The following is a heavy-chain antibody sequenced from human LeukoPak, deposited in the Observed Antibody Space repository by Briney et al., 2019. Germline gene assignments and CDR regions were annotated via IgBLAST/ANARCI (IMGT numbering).Heavy chain of an antibody. CDR1: GYTFTRYY. J-gene: IGHJ5*02. V-gene: IGHV1-46*01. CDR3: ARAPPEGWFDP. CDR2: INPSGGST. Sequence: APVNVSYKASGYTFTRYYMHWVRQAPGQGLEWMGIINPSGGSTSYAQKFQGRVTMTRDTSTSTVYMELSSLRSEDTAVYYCARAPPEGWFDPWGQGTLVTVSS. D-gene: IGHD1-14*01.